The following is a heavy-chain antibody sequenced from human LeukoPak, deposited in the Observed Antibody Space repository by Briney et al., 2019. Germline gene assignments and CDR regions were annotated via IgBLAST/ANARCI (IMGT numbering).Heavy chain of an antibody. D-gene: IGHD6-13*01. Sequence: GGSLRLSCAASGFTFSSYEMNWVRQAPGKGLEWVSYISSSGSTIYYADSVKGRFTISRDNSKNTLYLQMNSLRAEDTAVYYCARGRHSSGWSDFDYWGQGTLVTVSS. V-gene: IGHV3-48*03. CDR2: ISSSGSTI. CDR1: GFTFSSYE. CDR3: ARGRHSSGWSDFDY. J-gene: IGHJ4*02.